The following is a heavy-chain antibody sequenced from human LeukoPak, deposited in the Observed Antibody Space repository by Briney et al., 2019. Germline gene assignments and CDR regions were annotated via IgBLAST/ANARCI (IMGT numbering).Heavy chain of an antibody. CDR1: GYSITTGHY. CDR3: ARDSSGNYFDY. V-gene: IGHV4-38-2*02. CDR2: IYHSGST. J-gene: IGHJ4*02. D-gene: IGHD3-22*01. Sequence: SETLSLTCTVSGYSITTGHYWGWIRQPPGKGLEWIGSIYHSGSTIYNPSLKSRVTISVDMSKNQFSLKLSSVTAADTAVYYCARDSSGNYFDYWGQGTLVTVSS.